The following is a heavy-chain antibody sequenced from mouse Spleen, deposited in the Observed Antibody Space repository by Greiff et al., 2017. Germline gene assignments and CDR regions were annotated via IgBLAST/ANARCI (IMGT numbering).Heavy chain of an antibody. D-gene: IGHD4-1*01. Sequence: VMLVESGPGLVAPSQSLSITCTVSGFSLTSYDISWIRQPPGKGLEWLGVIWTGGGTNYNSAFMSRLSISKDNSKSQVFLKMNSLQTDDTAIYYCVRDMGRWYFDVWGAGTTVTVSS. J-gene: IGHJ1*01. CDR3: VRDMGRWYFDV. CDR2: IWTGGGT. CDR1: GFSLTSYD. V-gene: IGHV2-9-2*01.